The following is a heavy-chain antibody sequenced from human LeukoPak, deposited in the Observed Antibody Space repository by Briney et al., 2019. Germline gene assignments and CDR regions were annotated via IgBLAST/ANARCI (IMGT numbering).Heavy chain of an antibody. J-gene: IGHJ5*02. Sequence: ASVKVSCKASGGTFSSYAISWVRQAPGQGLEWMGGIIPIFGTANYAQKFQGRVTITADESTGTAYMELSSLRSEDTAVYYCARKYYYDSSGYYYAPWGQGTLVTVSS. CDR2: IIPIFGTA. D-gene: IGHD3-22*01. CDR1: GGTFSSYA. CDR3: ARKYYYDSSGYYYAP. V-gene: IGHV1-69*13.